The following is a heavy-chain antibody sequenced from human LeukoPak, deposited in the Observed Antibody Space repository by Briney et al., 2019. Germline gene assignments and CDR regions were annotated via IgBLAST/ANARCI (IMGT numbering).Heavy chain of an antibody. CDR1: GGSISSGSYY. Sequence: RASETLPLTCTVSGGSISSGSYYCSWIRQHPGKGLEWIGYIHYSGSTYYNPSLKSRVTISVDTSKNQFSLKLSSVTAADTAVYYCARGGDGYVNWFDPWGQGTLVSVSS. V-gene: IGHV4-31*03. D-gene: IGHD5-24*01. CDR2: IHYSGST. J-gene: IGHJ5*02. CDR3: ARGGDGYVNWFDP.